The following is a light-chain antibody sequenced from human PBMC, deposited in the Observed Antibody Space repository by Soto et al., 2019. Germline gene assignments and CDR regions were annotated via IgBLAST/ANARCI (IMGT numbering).Light chain of an antibody. J-gene: IGLJ2*01. CDR3: SSYAGGNNLVV. V-gene: IGLV2-8*01. CDR1: SSDVGAYNY. Sequence: QSVLTQPPSASGSPGQSVTISCTGTSSDVGAYNYVSWYQQRPGKAPKLMIYEVSKRPSGVPDRFSGSKSGNTASLTVSGLQAEDEDDYYCSSYAGGNNLVVFGGGTKLTVL. CDR2: EVS.